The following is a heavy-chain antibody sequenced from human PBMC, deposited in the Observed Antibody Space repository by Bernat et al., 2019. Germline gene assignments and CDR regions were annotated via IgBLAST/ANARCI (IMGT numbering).Heavy chain of an antibody. D-gene: IGHD3-10*01. CDR1: GFTFDDYA. J-gene: IGHJ4*02. V-gene: IGHV3-43D*04. CDR2: ISWDGSST. CDR3: AKDWRFRGLLPTFFDY. Sequence: EVQLVESGGVVVQPGGSLRLSCAASGFTFDDYAMHWVRQAPGKGLEWVSLISWDGSSTYYADSVKGRFTISRDNSKNSLYLQMNSLRAEDTAFYYCAKDWRFRGLLPTFFDYWGQGTLVTVSS.